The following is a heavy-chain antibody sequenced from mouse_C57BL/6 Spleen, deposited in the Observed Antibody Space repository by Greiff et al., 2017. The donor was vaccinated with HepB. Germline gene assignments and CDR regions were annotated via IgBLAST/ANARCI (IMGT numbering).Heavy chain of an antibody. CDR1: GFSLSTSGMG. Sequence: QVTLQVSGPGILQSSQPLSLTCSFSGFSLSTSGMGVSWIRQPSGKGLEWLAHIYWDDDKRYNPSLKSRLTISKDTSRNQVFLKITSVDTADTATYYCARRGYDLYAMDYWGQGTSVTVSS. CDR3: ARRGYDLYAMDY. J-gene: IGHJ4*01. CDR2: IYWDDDK. D-gene: IGHD2-3*01. V-gene: IGHV8-12*01.